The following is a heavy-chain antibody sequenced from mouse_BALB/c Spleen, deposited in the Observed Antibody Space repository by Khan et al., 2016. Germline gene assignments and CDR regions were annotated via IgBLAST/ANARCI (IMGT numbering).Heavy chain of an antibody. V-gene: IGHV9-3-1*01. Sequence: VQLQESGPELKKPGETVKISCKASGYTFTNYGMNWVKQTPETGLKWMGWTNPYTGEPTYADDFKGRFAFSLETSATTAYLQINNLKNEDTATYVCARSSYYGYYYAMDYWGQGTSVTVSS. CDR2: TNPYTGEP. CDR1: GYTFTNYG. D-gene: IGHD1-2*01. CDR3: ARSSYYGYYYAMDY. J-gene: IGHJ4*01.